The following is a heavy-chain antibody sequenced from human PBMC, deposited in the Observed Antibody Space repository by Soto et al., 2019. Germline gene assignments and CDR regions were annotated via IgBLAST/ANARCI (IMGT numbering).Heavy chain of an antibody. CDR3: ARDPVVVVPDARGPPYGMDV. D-gene: IGHD2-2*01. V-gene: IGHV3-30-3*01. CDR1: GFIFSTYS. J-gene: IGHJ6*02. Sequence: QVQLVESGGGVVQPGRSLRLSCAASGFIFSTYSMHWVRQAPGKGLEWVAIISYDGTNKYYADSVKGRFTISRDNSKNTLYLQLDGLRVEDSAVYYCARDPVVVVPDARGPPYGMDVWGQGTTVTVSS. CDR2: ISYDGTNK.